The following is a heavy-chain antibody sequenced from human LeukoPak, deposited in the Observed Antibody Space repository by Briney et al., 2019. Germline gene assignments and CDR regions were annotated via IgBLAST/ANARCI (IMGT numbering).Heavy chain of an antibody. CDR3: ARHQPAYNWNLRGIGDY. D-gene: IGHD1-7*01. J-gene: IGHJ4*02. V-gene: IGHV5-51*01. Sequence: RGESLKISCKGSGYSFTSYWIGWVRQMPGKGLEWMGIIYPGDSDTRYSPSFQGQVTISADKSISTAYLQWSSLKASDTAMYYCARHQPAYNWNLRGIGDYWGQGTLVTVSS. CDR1: GYSFTSYW. CDR2: IYPGDSDT.